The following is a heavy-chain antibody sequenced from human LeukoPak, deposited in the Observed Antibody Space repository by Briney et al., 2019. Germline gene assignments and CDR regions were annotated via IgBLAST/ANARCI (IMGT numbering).Heavy chain of an antibody. D-gene: IGHD6-25*01. J-gene: IGHJ4*02. Sequence: GGSLRLSCAAPEFTSSGHWRDWVRQAPGKGLVWVSRIKSDGSFTSYADSVKGRFTISRDNAKNSLYLQMNSLRAEDTAVYYCASHRGDYWGQGTLVTVSS. CDR1: EFTSSGHW. CDR2: IKSDGSFT. CDR3: ASHRGDY. V-gene: IGHV3-74*01.